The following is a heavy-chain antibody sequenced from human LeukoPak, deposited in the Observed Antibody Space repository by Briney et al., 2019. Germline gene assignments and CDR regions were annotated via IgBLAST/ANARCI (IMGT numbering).Heavy chain of an antibody. Sequence: ASVKVSCKASGYTFTSYGISWVRQAPGQGLEWMGWISAYNGNTNYAQKLQGRVTMTTDTSTSTAYMELRSLRSDDTAVYYCARESRGLLWFGESPVTDYWGQGTPVTVSS. D-gene: IGHD3-10*01. CDR3: ARESRGLLWFGESPVTDY. CDR2: ISAYNGNT. V-gene: IGHV1-18*01. CDR1: GYTFTSYG. J-gene: IGHJ4*02.